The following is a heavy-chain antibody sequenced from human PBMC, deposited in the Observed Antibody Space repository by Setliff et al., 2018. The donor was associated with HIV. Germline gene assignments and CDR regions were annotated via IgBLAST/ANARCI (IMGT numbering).Heavy chain of an antibody. Sequence: ASVKVSCKASGYIFRNHYIHWVRQAPGQGLEWMGRINPNNGVTFYGQKFQGRVTMTRDTSIMTAYMELGRLTYDDTAVYYCASFRGTGTTRSLDHFDYWGQGTLVTVSS. CDR3: ASFRGTGTTRSLDHFDY. CDR1: GYIFRNHY. CDR2: INPNNGVT. J-gene: IGHJ4*02. D-gene: IGHD1-1*01. V-gene: IGHV1-2*06.